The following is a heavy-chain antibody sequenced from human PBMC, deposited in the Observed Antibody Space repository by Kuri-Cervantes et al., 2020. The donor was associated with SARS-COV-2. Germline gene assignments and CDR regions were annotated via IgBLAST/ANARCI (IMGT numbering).Heavy chain of an antibody. Sequence: GESLKISCAVSGFTFSSYGMHWVRQAPGKGLEWVAVIWFDGSRKYYADSVKGRFSISRDNSKNMLYLQMNSLRVEDTAVYYCARDLFGRSDGSWMDVWGKGTTVTVSS. V-gene: IGHV3-33*08. J-gene: IGHJ6*04. CDR3: ARDLFGRSDGSWMDV. CDR1: GFTFSSYG. CDR2: IWFDGSRK. D-gene: IGHD3-10*01.